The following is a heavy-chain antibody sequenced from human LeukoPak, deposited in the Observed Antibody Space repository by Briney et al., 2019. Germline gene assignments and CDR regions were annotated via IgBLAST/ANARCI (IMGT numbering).Heavy chain of an antibody. V-gene: IGHV1-18*01. CDR2: ISVYNGNT. Sequence: ASVKVSCKASGYSFTSYAIGWVRQAPGKGLGGRGGISVYNGNTKYAKKFQGRVTMTTDTPTSTAYMELRSLRSDDTAVYYCARARAVAYCGGDCYWAFDIWGQGTMVTVSS. D-gene: IGHD2-21*01. CDR3: ARARAVAYCGGDCYWAFDI. CDR1: GYSFTSYA. J-gene: IGHJ3*02.